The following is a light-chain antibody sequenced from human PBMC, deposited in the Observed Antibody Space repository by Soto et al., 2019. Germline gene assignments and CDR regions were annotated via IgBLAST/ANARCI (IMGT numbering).Light chain of an antibody. CDR3: SSYTSSTTQV. CDR2: EVG. J-gene: IGLJ3*02. CDR1: SSDVGAYKY. V-gene: IGLV2-14*01. Sequence: QSALTQPASVSGSPGQSITISCAGTSSDVGAYKYVSWYQQHPGKAPKLVIYEVGDRPSGVSNRFSGSKSGNTASLTISGLQAEDEADYSCSSYTSSTTQVFGGGTKLTVL.